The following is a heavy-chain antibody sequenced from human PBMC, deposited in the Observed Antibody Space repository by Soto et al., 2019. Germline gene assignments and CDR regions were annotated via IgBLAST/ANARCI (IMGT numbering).Heavy chain of an antibody. CDR3: ARHIGTYCTNGVCRSHDAFDI. CDR1: GYSFTSYW. D-gene: IGHD2-8*01. V-gene: IGHV5-10-1*01. J-gene: IGHJ3*02. Sequence: GESLKISCKGSGYSFTSYWISWVRQMPGKGLEWMGRIDPSDSYTDYSPSFQGHVTISADKSISTAYLQWSSLKASDTAMYYCARHIGTYCTNGVCRSHDAFDIWGQGTMVTVS. CDR2: IDPSDSYT.